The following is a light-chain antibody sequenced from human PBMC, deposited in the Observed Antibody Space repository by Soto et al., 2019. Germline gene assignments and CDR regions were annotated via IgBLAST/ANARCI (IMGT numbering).Light chain of an antibody. CDR1: QTMSTW. Sequence: DIQMTQSPSTLSASVGDRVTITCRASQTMSTWLAWYQQKPGKAHKVLIYDASSLETGVPSRFSGSGSGTEFTLTISSLQPDDFATYYCQQYNSYPLTFGGGTKVEIK. V-gene: IGKV1-5*01. CDR3: QQYNSYPLT. CDR2: DAS. J-gene: IGKJ4*01.